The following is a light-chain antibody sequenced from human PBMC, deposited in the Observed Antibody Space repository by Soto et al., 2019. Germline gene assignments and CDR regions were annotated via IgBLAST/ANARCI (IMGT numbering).Light chain of an antibody. CDR2: KTS. V-gene: IGKV1-5*03. CDR3: QQYDT. Sequence: DIQMTQSPSTLSASVGDRVTITCRASQRISSWLAWYQQKPGKAPKLLIYKTSNLESGVPSRFSGSGSGTEFTLTIGSLQSDDFATYCCQQYDTFGQGTQVQIK. J-gene: IGKJ1*01. CDR1: QRISSW.